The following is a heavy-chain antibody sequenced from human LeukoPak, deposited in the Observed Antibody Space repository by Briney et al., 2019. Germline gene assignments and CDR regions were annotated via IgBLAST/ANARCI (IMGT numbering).Heavy chain of an antibody. D-gene: IGHD3-3*01. CDR1: GGTFSSYA. CDR2: IIPIFGTA. Sequence: SVKVSCKASGGTFSSYAISWVRQAPGQGLEWMGGIIPIFGTANYAQKFQGRVTITADESTSTAYMELSRLRSDDTAVYYCARGGILDYDFWSGYRNFDYWGQGTLVTVSS. CDR3: ARGGILDYDFWSGYRNFDY. J-gene: IGHJ4*02. V-gene: IGHV1-69*01.